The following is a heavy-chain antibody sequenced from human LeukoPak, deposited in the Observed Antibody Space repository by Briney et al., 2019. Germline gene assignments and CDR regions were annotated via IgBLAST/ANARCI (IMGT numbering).Heavy chain of an antibody. V-gene: IGHV4-59*01. CDR2: IYYSGST. Sequence: SETLSLTCTVSGGSISSYYWSWIRQPPGKGLEWIGYIYYSGSTRYNPSLKSRVTVSVDTSKSQFSLKLSSVTAADTAVYYCARDLLSTAGYFDYWGQGTLVTVSS. CDR1: GGSISSYY. CDR3: ARDLLSTAGYFDY. D-gene: IGHD6-19*01. J-gene: IGHJ4*02.